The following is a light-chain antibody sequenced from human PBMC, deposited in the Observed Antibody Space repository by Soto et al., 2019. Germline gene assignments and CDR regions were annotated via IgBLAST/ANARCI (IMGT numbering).Light chain of an antibody. CDR1: QSISSW. CDR2: KAS. J-gene: IGKJ1*01. Sequence: DIQMTQSPSTLSASVGDRVTITCRASQSISSWLAWYQQKPGKAPKLLIYKASSLESGVPSRFSGSGSGTEFTLTLSSLQPDDFTTYYCQQYNSIRRTFGQGTKVEIK. CDR3: QQYNSIRRT. V-gene: IGKV1-5*03.